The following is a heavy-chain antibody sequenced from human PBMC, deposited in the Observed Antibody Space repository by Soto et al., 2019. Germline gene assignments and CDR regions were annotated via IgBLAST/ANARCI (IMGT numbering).Heavy chain of an antibody. CDR2: VHSSGST. V-gene: IGHV4-4*07. D-gene: IGHD3-10*01. Sequence: SETLSLTCSVSGGTTNSYYCSWIRQPAGKGLEWIGRVHSSGSTIYNPSLKSRVTMSVDTSKNQFSLRLSSVTAADTAVYYCARSGDGPATLFDHWGQGALVTVS. CDR1: GGTTNSYY. CDR3: ARSGDGPATLFDH. J-gene: IGHJ4*02.